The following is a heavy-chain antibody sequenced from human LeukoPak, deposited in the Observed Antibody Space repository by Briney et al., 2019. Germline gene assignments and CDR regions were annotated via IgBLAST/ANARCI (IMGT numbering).Heavy chain of an antibody. CDR1: GYTLTELS. V-gene: IGHV1-24*01. Sequence: ASVKASCKVSGYTLTELSMHWVRQAPGKGLEWMGGFDPEDGETIYAQKFQGRVTMTEDTSTDTAYMELSSLRSEDTAVYYCATGHSSGWYAPFWGQGTLVTVSS. D-gene: IGHD6-19*01. J-gene: IGHJ4*02. CDR2: FDPEDGET. CDR3: ATGHSSGWYAPF.